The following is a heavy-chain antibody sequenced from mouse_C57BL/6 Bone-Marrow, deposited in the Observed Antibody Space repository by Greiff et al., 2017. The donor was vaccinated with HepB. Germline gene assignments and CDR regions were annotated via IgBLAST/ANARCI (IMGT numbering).Heavy chain of an antibody. CDR2: IRSKSSNYAT. Sequence: EVQGVESGGGLVQPKGSLKLSCAASGFTFNTYAMPWVRQAPGKGLEWVSRIRSKSSNYATYYADSVKDRFTISRDDSQSMLYLQMNNLKTEDTAMYYCVRDGSRHWYFDVWGTGTTGTV. V-gene: IGHV10-3*01. D-gene: IGHD1-1*01. CDR1: GFTFNTYA. CDR3: VRDGSRHWYFDV. J-gene: IGHJ1*03.